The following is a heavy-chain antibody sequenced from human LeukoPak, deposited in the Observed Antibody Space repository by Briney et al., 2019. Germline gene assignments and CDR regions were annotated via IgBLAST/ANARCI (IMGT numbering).Heavy chain of an antibody. V-gene: IGHV3-48*01. J-gene: IGHJ4*02. CDR2: ISSSSSTI. D-gene: IGHD2-2*01. CDR1: GFTFSSYS. CDR3: ARGYCSSTSCSPLPFGY. Sequence: GGSLRLSCAASGFTFSSYSMNWVRQAPGKGLEWVSYISSSSSTIYYADSVKGRFTISRDNAKNSLYLQMNSLRAEDTAVYYCARGYCSSTSCSPLPFGYWGQGTLVTVSS.